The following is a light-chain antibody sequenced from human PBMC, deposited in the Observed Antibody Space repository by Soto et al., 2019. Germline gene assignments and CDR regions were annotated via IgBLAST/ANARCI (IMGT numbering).Light chain of an antibody. CDR2: DAS. CDR1: QSVSSY. J-gene: IGKJ1*01. V-gene: IGKV3-11*01. Sequence: EIVLTQSPATLSLSPGERATLSCRASQSVSSYLAWYQQKPGQAPRLLIYDASNRATGIPARFSGSGSGTDFTLTISRLEPEDFAVYYCQQYGSSGTVGQGTKVDSK. CDR3: QQYGSSGT.